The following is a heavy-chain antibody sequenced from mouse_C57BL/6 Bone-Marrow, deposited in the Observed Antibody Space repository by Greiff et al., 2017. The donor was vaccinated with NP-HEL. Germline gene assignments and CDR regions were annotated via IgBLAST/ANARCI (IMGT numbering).Heavy chain of an antibody. CDR3: ARRDDYDAYWYFDV. CDR2: ISSGGSYT. Sequence: EVQGVESGGDLVKPGGSLKLSCAASGFTFSSYGMSWVRQTPDKRLEWVATISSGGSYTYYPDSVKGRFTISRDNAKNTLYLQMSSLKSEDTAMYYCARRDDYDAYWYFDVWGTGTTVTVSS. V-gene: IGHV5-6*01. J-gene: IGHJ1*03. CDR1: GFTFSSYG. D-gene: IGHD2-4*01.